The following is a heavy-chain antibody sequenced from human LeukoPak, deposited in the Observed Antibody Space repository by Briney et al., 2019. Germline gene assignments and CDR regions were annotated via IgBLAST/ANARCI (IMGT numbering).Heavy chain of an antibody. V-gene: IGHV5-51*01. D-gene: IGHD4-17*01. CDR1: GYSFSIYW. CDR3: ARHSSWSSVTTPFDY. CDR2: IYPGDSDT. J-gene: IGHJ4*02. Sequence: GESLKISCKASGYSFSIYWIGWVRQMHGKGLEWMGIIYPGDSDTRYSPSFQGQVTISADKSVNTAYLQWSSLKASDTAMYYCARHSSWSSVTTPFDYWGQGTLVTVSS.